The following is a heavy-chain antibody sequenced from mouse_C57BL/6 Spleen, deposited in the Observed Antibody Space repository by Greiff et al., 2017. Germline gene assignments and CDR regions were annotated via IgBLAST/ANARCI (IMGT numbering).Heavy chain of an antibody. CDR2: IYPGSGST. Sequence: QVQLQQPGAELVKPGASVKMSCKASGYTFTSYWITWVKQRPGQGLEWIGDIYPGSGSTNYNEKFKSKATLTVDKSSSTAYMQLSSLASEDSAVDYCAISPYEYDEAWLDDWGQGTLVTVSA. V-gene: IGHV1-55*01. D-gene: IGHD2-4*01. CDR1: GYTFTSYW. CDR3: AISPYEYDEAWLDD. J-gene: IGHJ3*01.